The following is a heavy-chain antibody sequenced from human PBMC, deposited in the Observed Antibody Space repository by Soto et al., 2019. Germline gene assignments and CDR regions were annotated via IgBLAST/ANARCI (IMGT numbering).Heavy chain of an antibody. V-gene: IGHV3-7*03. D-gene: IGHD1-1*01. CDR1: GFTFSNYW. CDR3: LSFWTDS. CDR2: IKEDGSEM. J-gene: IGHJ4*02. Sequence: EAQLVGSGGGLVQPGGSLRLSCAASGFTFSNYWMNWVRQAPGKGLEWVANIKEDGSEMNYVDSVKGRFTISRDNAKNSVYLQMNSLRAEDTAVYYCLSFWTDSWGQRTLVTVSS.